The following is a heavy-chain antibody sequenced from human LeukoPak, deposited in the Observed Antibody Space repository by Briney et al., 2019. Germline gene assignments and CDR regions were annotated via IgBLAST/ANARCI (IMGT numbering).Heavy chain of an antibody. V-gene: IGHV4-38-2*02. CDR1: GYSISSGYY. CDR2: IYHSGST. Sequence: PSETLSLTCTVSGYSISSGYYWGWIRQPPGKGLEWIGSIYHSGSTYYNPSLKSRVTISVDTSKNQFSLKLSSVTAADTAVYYCARDRPPGREPADYYYYMDVWGKGTTVTVSS. J-gene: IGHJ6*03. CDR3: ARDRPPGREPADYYYYMDV. D-gene: IGHD1-14*01.